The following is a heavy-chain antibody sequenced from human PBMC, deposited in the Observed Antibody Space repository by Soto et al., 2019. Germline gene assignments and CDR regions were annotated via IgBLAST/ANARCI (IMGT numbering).Heavy chain of an antibody. CDR3: ANFNWCFDL. J-gene: IGHJ2*01. CDR1: GGSISSYY. Sequence: QVQLQESGPGLVKPSETLSLTCTVSGGSISSYYWSWIRHPPGKGLEWIGYIYYTGSTNYNPSLKSRVTISVDTSKNQFSLQLSSVTAADTAVYYCANFNWCFDLWGRGTLVTVSS. CDR2: IYYTGST. V-gene: IGHV4-59*01.